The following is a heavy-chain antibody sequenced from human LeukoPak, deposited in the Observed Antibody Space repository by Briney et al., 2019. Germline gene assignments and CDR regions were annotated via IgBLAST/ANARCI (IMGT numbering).Heavy chain of an antibody. Sequence: GGSLRLSCKGSGYSFTSYWIGWVRQMPGKGLEWMGIIYPGDSDTRYSPSFQGQVTISADKSISTAYLQWSSLEASDTAMYYCARHEAAGSSWFDAWGQGTLVTVSS. CDR2: IYPGDSDT. D-gene: IGHD6-13*01. CDR1: GYSFTSYW. CDR3: ARHEAAGSSWFDA. V-gene: IGHV5-51*01. J-gene: IGHJ5*02.